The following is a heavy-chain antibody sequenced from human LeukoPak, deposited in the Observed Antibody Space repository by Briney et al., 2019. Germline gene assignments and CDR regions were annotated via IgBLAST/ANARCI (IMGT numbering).Heavy chain of an antibody. CDR3: ARAPWFDP. J-gene: IGHJ5*02. CDR1: GGSMSSSSYY. CDR2: IYYSGST. V-gene: IGHV4-39*07. Sequence: SETLSLTCTVSGGSMSSSSYYWGWIRQPPGKGLEWIGRIYYSGSTYYTPSLYSRVTISVDTSKNQFSLKLSSVTAADTAVYYCARAPWFDPWGQGTLVTVSS.